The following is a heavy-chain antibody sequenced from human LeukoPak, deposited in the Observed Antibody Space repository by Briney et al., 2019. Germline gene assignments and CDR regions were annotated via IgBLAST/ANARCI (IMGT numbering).Heavy chain of an antibody. CDR1: GYTFTGYY. J-gene: IGHJ4*02. V-gene: IGHV1-2*02. CDR3: ARDLFSGSYHPFDY. CDR2: INPNSGGT. Sequence: ASVKVSCKASGYTFTGYYMHWVRQAPGQGLEWMGWINPNSGGTNYAQKFQGRVTMTRDTSISTAYMELSRLTSDDTAVYYCARDLFSGSYHPFDYWGQGTLVTASS. D-gene: IGHD1-26*01.